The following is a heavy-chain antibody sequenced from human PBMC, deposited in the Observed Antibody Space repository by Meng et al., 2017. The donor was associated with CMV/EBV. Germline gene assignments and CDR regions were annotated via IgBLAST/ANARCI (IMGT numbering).Heavy chain of an antibody. CDR1: GYTFTSYD. CDR3: ARVLFGSLGY. J-gene: IGHJ4*02. Sequence: ASVKVSCKASGYTFTSYDINWVRQVTGQGLEWMGWMNPNSGNTGYAQKFQGRVTITRNTSISTAYMKLSSLRSEDTAVYYCARVLFGSLGYWGQGTLVTVSS. CDR2: MNPNSGNT. D-gene: IGHD3-10*02. V-gene: IGHV1-8*03.